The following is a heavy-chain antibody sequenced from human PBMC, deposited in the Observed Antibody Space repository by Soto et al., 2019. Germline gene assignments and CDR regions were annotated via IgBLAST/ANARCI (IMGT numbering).Heavy chain of an antibody. Sequence: QVQLVESGGGVVQPGRSLRLSCAASGFTFSSYGMHWVRQAPGKGLEGVAVTSNDGSNKYYADSVKGRFTISRDNSKNTLYLQMNSLRAEDTAVYYCAKGSTAMTYFDYWGQGTLVTVSS. CDR3: AKGSTAMTYFDY. CDR2: TSNDGSNK. J-gene: IGHJ4*02. V-gene: IGHV3-30*18. D-gene: IGHD5-18*01. CDR1: GFTFSSYG.